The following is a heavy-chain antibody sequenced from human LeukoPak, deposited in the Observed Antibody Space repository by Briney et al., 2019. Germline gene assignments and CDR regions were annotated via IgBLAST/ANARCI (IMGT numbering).Heavy chain of an antibody. CDR1: GFIFGSHA. J-gene: IGHJ5*02. CDR2: MSTSDSPI. CDR3: ARELNGAFDP. D-gene: IGHD1-1*01. V-gene: IGHV3-11*04. Sequence: GGSLRLSCAASGFIFGSHAMSWIRQAPGKGLEWVSYMSTSDSPIYYTDSVKGRFTISRDNAKNSLYLQMNSLRASDTAVYYCARELNGAFDPWGQGTLVTVSS.